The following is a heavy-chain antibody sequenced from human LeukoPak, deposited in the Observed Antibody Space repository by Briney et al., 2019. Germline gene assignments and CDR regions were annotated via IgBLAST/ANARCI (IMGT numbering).Heavy chain of an antibody. D-gene: IGHD3-22*01. CDR3: AGTYYYDSSGYYHYSL. Sequence: SETLSLTCTVSGGSISSYYWSRIRQPPGKGLEWVGYIYYSGSTNYNPSLKSRVTISVDTSKNQFSLKLSSVTAADTAVYYCAGTYYYDSSGYYHYSLWGQGTLVTVSS. V-gene: IGHV4-59*01. CDR2: IYYSGST. CDR1: GGSISSYY. J-gene: IGHJ4*02.